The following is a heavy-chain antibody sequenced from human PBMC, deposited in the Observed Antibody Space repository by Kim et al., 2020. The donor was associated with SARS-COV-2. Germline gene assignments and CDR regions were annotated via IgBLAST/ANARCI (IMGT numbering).Heavy chain of an antibody. V-gene: IGHV3-30*07. Sequence: GRFTISRDNSKNTLYLQMNSLRAEDTAVYYCATRYYYDSSGYYYEGAFDIWGQGTMVTVSS. J-gene: IGHJ3*02. CDR3: ATRYYYDSSGYYYEGAFDI. D-gene: IGHD3-22*01.